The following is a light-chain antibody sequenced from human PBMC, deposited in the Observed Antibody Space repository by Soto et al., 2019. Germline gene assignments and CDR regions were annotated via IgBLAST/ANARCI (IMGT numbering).Light chain of an antibody. Sequence: EIVLTRSPGTLSLSPLERATRSCRTSQSRGSNFLAWYQHKPGQAPRLLIYASSNRATGIPDRFSGSASGTDFTLTINRLETEDFAVYYCQLYGISPHFGQGTRLEIK. V-gene: IGKV3-20*01. J-gene: IGKJ5*01. CDR1: QSRGSNF. CDR2: ASS. CDR3: QLYGISPH.